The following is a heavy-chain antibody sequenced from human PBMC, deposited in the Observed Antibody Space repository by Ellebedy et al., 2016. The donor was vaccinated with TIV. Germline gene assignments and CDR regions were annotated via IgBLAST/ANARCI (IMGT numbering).Heavy chain of an antibody. D-gene: IGHD3-10*01. CDR2: ISGSGGST. V-gene: IGHV3-23*01. J-gene: IGHJ4*02. CDR3: AKDNGFGELFGYYFDY. Sequence: GGSLRLSCAASGFTFSSYAMSWVRQAPGKGLEWVSAISGSGGSTYYADSVKGRFTISRDNSKNTLYLQMNSLRAEDTAVYYCAKDNGFGELFGYYFDYWGQGTLVTVSS. CDR1: GFTFSSYA.